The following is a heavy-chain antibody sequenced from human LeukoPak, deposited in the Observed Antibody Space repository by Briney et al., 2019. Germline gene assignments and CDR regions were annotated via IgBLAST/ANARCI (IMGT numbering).Heavy chain of an antibody. Sequence: GGSLRLSCAASGFTFSSYWMSWVRQAPGKGLERVANIKQDGSEKYYVDSVKGRFTISRDNAKNTLYLQMNSLRGEDTAVYYCARVAVGGTRAFDIWGQGTMVTVSS. CDR2: IKQDGSEK. CDR1: GFTFSSYW. J-gene: IGHJ3*02. V-gene: IGHV3-7*01. D-gene: IGHD6-19*01. CDR3: ARVAVGGTRAFDI.